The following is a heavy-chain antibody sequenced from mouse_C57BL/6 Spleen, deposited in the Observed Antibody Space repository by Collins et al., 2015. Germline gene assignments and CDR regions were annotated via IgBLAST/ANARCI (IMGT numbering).Heavy chain of an antibody. CDR2: IYPGDGDT. CDR3: ARGAY. J-gene: IGHJ3*01. Sequence: QVQLQQSGAELVKPGASVKISCKASGYAFSNYWMNWVKERPGKGLEWIGQIYPGDGDTNYNGKFKGKASLTSDKSSSAAYIQLSSLTSEDSAVYFCARGAYWGQGTLVTVST. V-gene: IGHV1-80*01. CDR1: GYAFSNYW.